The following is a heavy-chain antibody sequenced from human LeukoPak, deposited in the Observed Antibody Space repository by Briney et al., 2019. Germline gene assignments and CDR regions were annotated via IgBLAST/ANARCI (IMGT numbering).Heavy chain of an antibody. CDR1: GGSISGSSYY. V-gene: IGHV4-39*01. CDR3: ARHAYYDFVTGLFDP. Sequence: SETLSLTCTVSGGSISGSSYYWGWIRQPPGKGLEWIGSIYYSGNTYYNPSLKSRVTISVDTSKNHFSLNLNSVTAADTAMYYCARHAYYDFVTGLFDPWGQGTLVTVSS. J-gene: IGHJ5*02. CDR2: IYYSGNT. D-gene: IGHD3-3*01.